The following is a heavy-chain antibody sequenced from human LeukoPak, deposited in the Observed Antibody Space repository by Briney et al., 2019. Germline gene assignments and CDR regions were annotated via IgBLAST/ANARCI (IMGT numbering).Heavy chain of an antibody. CDR2: ISSSGRTI. V-gene: IGHV3-48*03. CDR1: GFTFRSYE. Sequence: GGSLRLSCAASGFTFRSYEMSWVRQAPGKGLEWVSYISSSGRTIYYADSVKGRFTISRDNAKNSLFLHMNSLRAEDTAVYYCASGYCSGGSCYRHNFDYWGQGTLVTVSS. J-gene: IGHJ4*02. D-gene: IGHD2-15*01. CDR3: ASGYCSGGSCYRHNFDY.